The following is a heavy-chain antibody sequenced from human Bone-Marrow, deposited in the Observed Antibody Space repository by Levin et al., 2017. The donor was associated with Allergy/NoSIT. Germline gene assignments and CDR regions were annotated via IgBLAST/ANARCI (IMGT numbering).Heavy chain of an antibody. D-gene: IGHD6-6*01. CDR3: ARQEQLVSPIAIDY. J-gene: IGHJ4*02. CDR1: GGSFSGYY. CDR2: INHSGST. V-gene: IGHV4-34*01. Sequence: SQTLSLTCAVYGGSFSGYYWSWIRQPPGKGLEWIGEINHSGSTNYNPSLKSRVTISVDTSKNQFSLKLSSVTAADTAVYYCARQEQLVSPIAIDYWGQGTLVTVSS.